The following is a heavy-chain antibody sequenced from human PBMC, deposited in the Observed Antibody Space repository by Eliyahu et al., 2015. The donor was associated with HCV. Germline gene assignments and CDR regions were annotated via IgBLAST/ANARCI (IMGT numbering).Heavy chain of an antibody. CDR3: ATGHRDYGDSAGSWYFDL. CDR1: GGTFSSYA. Sequence: QVQLVQSGAEVKKPGSSVKVSCKASGGTFSSYAISWVRQAPGQGLEWMGGIIPIFGTANYAQKFQGRVTITADESTSTAYMELSSLRSEDTAVYYCATGHRDYGDSAGSWYFDLWGRGTLVTVSS. CDR2: IIPIFGTA. J-gene: IGHJ2*01. V-gene: IGHV1-69*01. D-gene: IGHD4-17*01.